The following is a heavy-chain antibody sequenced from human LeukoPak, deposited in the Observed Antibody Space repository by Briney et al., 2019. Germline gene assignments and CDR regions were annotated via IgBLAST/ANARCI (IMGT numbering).Heavy chain of an antibody. CDR3: ATDGWGGVGATIRFLIY. D-gene: IGHD1-26*01. J-gene: IGHJ4*02. CDR1: GYTLTELS. CDR2: FDPEDGET. Sequence: GASVKVSCKVSGYTLTELSMHWVRQAPGKGLEWMGGFDPEDGETIYAQKFQGRVTMTEDTSTDTAYMELSSLRSEDTAVYYCATDGWGGVGATIRFLIYWGQGTLVTVSS. V-gene: IGHV1-24*01.